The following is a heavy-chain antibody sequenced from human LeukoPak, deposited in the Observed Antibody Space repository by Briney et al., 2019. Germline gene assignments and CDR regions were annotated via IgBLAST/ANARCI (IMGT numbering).Heavy chain of an antibody. CDR1: GFTFTSHA. CDR3: AKEGRIALAAYDY. Sequence: PGGSLRLSCAASGFTFTSHAMGWVRQAPGKALERVSVISGSGGSIYYADSVKGRFTISRDNSKNTLYLQMNSLRAEDTAVYYCAKEGRIALAAYDYWGQGSLVTVSS. J-gene: IGHJ4*02. V-gene: IGHV3-23*01. CDR2: ISGSGGSI. D-gene: IGHD6-19*01.